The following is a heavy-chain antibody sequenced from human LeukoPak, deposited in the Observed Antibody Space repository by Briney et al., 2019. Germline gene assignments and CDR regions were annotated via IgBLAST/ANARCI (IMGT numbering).Heavy chain of an antibody. J-gene: IGHJ4*02. CDR2: ISSSSSYI. V-gene: IGHV3-21*01. Sequence: GGSLRLSCAASGFTFSSYSMNWVRQVPGKGLEWVSSISSSSSYIYYADSVKGRFTISRDNAKNSLYLQMNSLRAEDTAVYYCARAPAAGFVRFDYWGQGTLVTVSS. CDR3: ARAPAAGFVRFDY. D-gene: IGHD6-13*01. CDR1: GFTFSSYS.